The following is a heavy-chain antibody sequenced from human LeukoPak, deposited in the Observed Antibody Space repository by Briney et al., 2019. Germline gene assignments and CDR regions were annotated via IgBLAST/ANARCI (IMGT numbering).Heavy chain of an antibody. D-gene: IGHD3-9*01. CDR1: GGSISSYY. J-gene: IGHJ4*02. V-gene: IGHV4-59*01. Sequence: SETLSLTCTVSGGSISSYYWSWIRQPPGKGLEWIGYIYYSGSTNYNPSLKSRVTISVDTSKNQFSLKLSSVTAADTAVYYCARGGDILTGYLDYWGRGTLVTVSS. CDR2: IYYSGST. CDR3: ARGGDILTGYLDY.